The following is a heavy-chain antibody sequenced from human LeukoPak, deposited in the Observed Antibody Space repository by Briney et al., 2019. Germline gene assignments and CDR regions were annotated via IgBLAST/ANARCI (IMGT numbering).Heavy chain of an antibody. J-gene: IGHJ4*02. D-gene: IGHD3-9*01. V-gene: IGHV3-23*01. CDR1: GFTFSSYA. CDR3: AKDRKLRYFDWLLYFDY. Sequence: GGSLRLSCAASGFTFSSYAMSWVRQAPGKGLEWVSAISGSGGSTYYADSVKGRFTISRDNSKNTLYLQMNSLGAEDTAVYYCAKDRKLRYFDWLLYFDYWGQGTLVTVSS. CDR2: ISGSGGST.